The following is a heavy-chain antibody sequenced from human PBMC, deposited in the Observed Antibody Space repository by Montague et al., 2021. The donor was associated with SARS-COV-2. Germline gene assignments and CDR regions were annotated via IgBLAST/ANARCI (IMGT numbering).Heavy chain of an antibody. CDR2: IDWDGDK. Sequence: PALVKPTQTLTLTCTFSGFSLSTSGMCLTWIRQPPGKALEWLARIDWDGDKYYNTSLKSRLTISKDTSKNLVVLTMTNMDPVDTATYYCARGASDTYYYNSMDVWGRGTTVTVSS. J-gene: IGHJ6*02. V-gene: IGHV2-70*11. CDR1: GFSLSTSGMC. CDR3: ARGASDTYYYNSMDV.